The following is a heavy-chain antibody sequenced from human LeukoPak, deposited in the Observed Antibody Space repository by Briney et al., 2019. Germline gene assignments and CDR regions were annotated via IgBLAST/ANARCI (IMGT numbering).Heavy chain of an antibody. CDR3: AAYYCGGDCYFLDAFDI. V-gene: IGHV1-24*01. D-gene: IGHD2-21*01. CDR2: FDPEAGET. J-gene: IGHJ3*02. Sequence: ASVKVSCKVSGYTLTELSMHWVRQAPGKGLEWMGGFDPEAGETIYAQKFQGRVTMTEDTSTDTAYMELSSLRSEDTAVYYCAAYYCGGDCYFLDAFDIWGQGTMVTVSS. CDR1: GYTLTELS.